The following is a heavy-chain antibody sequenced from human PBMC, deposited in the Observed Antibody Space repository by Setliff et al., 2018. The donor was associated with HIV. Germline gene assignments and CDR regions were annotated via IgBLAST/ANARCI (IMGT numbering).Heavy chain of an antibody. D-gene: IGHD2-21*02. CDR3: AREGGTTEGNIVIVTAPFFYLDV. V-gene: IGHV1-46*01. CDR2: INPSGGTT. CDR1: GYSFSTYY. J-gene: IGHJ2*01. Sequence: GASVKVSCKASGYSFSTYYMHWVRQAPGQGLEWMGVINPSGGTTRYAQKFQGRVTLTRDTSTNTVYMEVSSPTSEDTAVYYCAREGGTTEGNIVIVTAPFFYLDVWGRGTLVTVSS.